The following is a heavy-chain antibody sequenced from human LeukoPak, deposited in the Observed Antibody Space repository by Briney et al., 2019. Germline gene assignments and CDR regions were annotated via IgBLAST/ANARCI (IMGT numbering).Heavy chain of an antibody. V-gene: IGHV4-31*03. Sequence: SQTLSLTCTVSGGSISSGGYYWSWSRQHPGKVLEWIGYIYYSGSTYYNPSLKSRVTISLDTSKNQFSLKLSSVTAADTAVYYCARDSFLVGVVDYWGQGTLVTVSS. CDR2: IYYSGST. CDR1: GGSISSGGYY. D-gene: IGHD1-26*01. J-gene: IGHJ4*02. CDR3: ARDSFLVGVVDY.